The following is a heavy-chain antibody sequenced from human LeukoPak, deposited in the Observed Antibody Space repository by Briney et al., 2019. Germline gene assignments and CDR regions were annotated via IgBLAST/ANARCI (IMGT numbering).Heavy chain of an antibody. CDR1: GYTFTGYW. CDR3: ARDSDYCGGDCYSF. J-gene: IGHJ4*02. Sequence: ASVKVSCKAFGYTFTGYWMHWVRQAPGQGLEWMGWINPNNGGTNYAQKFQGRVTMTRDTSISTAYMELSRLRSDDTAVYYCARDSDYCGGDCYSFWGQGTLVTVSS. V-gene: IGHV1-2*02. D-gene: IGHD2-21*02. CDR2: INPNNGGT.